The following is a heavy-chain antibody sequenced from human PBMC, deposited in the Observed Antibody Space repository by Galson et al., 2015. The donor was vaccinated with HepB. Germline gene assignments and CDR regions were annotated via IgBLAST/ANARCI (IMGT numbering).Heavy chain of an antibody. Sequence: SLRLSCAASGFTFSSYSMNWVRQAPGKGLEWVSYISSSSSTIYYADSVKGRFTISRDNAKNSLYLQMNSLRDEDTAVYYCARGYYSSGWYGLGYWGQGTLVTVSS. CDR1: GFTFSSYS. D-gene: IGHD6-19*01. V-gene: IGHV3-48*02. CDR2: ISSSSSTI. J-gene: IGHJ4*02. CDR3: ARGYYSSGWYGLGY.